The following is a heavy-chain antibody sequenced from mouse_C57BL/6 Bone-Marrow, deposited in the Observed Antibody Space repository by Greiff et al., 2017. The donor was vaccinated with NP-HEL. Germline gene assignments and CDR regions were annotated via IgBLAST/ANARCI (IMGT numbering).Heavy chain of an antibody. CDR2: ISDGGSYT. J-gene: IGHJ3*01. CDR1: GFTFSSYA. D-gene: IGHD1-1*01. V-gene: IGHV5-4*03. CDR3: AIYYYGKAWFAY. Sequence: EVMLVESGGGLVKPGGSLKLSCAASGFTFSSYAMSWVRQTPEKRLEWVATISDGGSYTYYPANVKGRFTISRDNAKNNLYLQMSHLKSEDTAMDYCAIYYYGKAWFAYWGQGTLVTVSA.